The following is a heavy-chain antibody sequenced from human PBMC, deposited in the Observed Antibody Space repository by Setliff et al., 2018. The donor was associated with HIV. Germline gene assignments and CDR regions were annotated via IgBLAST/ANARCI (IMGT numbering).Heavy chain of an antibody. CDR1: GFTFTSAW. Sequence: PGGSLRLSCAASGFTFTSAWMTWVRQAPGKGLEWVGHIKSEFNGGTTDYAAPVKGRFTISRDDSRNTVYLQMNSLKPEDTAVYYCATPPGCYDSSPFDFWGQGTLVTVSS. CDR2: IKSEFNGGTT. D-gene: IGHD3-22*01. V-gene: IGHV3-15*01. J-gene: IGHJ4*02. CDR3: ATPPGCYDSSPFDF.